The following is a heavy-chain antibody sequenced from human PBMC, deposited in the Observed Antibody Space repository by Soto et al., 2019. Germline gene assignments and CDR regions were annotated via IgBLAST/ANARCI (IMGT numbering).Heavy chain of an antibody. V-gene: IGHV3-48*04. Sequence: GGSLRLSCVAAGGTCXSYSGGWVRQAPGKGLECISYIFVTSTPIYYADSVKGRFTVSRDNTQNSLFLLMNSLRAEDTAIYYCARDKDWAFDYWGQGTLLTVSS. J-gene: IGHJ4*02. CDR3: ARDKDWAFDY. D-gene: IGHD3-9*01. CDR1: GGTCXSYS. CDR2: IFVTSTPI.